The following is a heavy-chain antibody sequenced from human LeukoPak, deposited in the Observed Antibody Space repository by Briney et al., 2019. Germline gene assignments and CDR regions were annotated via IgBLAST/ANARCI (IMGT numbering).Heavy chain of an antibody. D-gene: IGHD5-18*01. CDR3: AKEAAVGYGYFDY. Sequence: KPSETLSLTCTVSGVSISRYYKRWVRQSPGKGLEWIGYIYYSGSADYNPSLKSRVTISLDTSKNQFSLRLKSVTAEDTAVYYCAKEAAVGYGYFDYWGQGTLVTVS. V-gene: IGHV4-59*01. J-gene: IGHJ4*02. CDR2: IYYSGSA. CDR1: GVSISRYY.